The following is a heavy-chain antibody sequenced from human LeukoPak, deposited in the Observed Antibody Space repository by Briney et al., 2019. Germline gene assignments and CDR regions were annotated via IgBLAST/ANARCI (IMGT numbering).Heavy chain of an antibody. CDR1: GFTVSGNY. D-gene: IGHD2-2*01. J-gene: IGHJ3*02. CDR3: ARGARGWDIVVVPAAMGAFDI. V-gene: IGHV3-66*01. CDR2: IFSPGST. Sequence: PGGSLRLSYAASGFTVSGNYMSWVRQAPGKGLEWVSIIFSPGSTYYADSVKGRFTSSRDNSKNTMYLQMNSLRVEDTAVYYCARGARGWDIVVVPAAMGAFDIWGQGTMVTVSS.